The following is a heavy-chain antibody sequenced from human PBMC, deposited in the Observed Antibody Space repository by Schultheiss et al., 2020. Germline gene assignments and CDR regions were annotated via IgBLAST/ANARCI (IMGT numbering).Heavy chain of an antibody. V-gene: IGHV3-21*04. Sequence: GGSLRLSCSASGFTFSSYSMNWVRQAPGKGLEWVSSISSSSSYIYYADSVKGRFTISRDNSKNTLYLQMNSLRAEDTAVYYCAKGDIVVVPAAITYAFDIWGQGTMVTVSS. J-gene: IGHJ3*02. CDR2: ISSSSSYI. CDR3: AKGDIVVVPAAITYAFDI. D-gene: IGHD2-2*01. CDR1: GFTFSSYS.